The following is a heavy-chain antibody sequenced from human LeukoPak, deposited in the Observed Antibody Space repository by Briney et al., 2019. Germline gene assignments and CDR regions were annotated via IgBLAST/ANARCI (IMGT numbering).Heavy chain of an antibody. CDR2: INPNSGGT. CDR1: GYTFTGYY. J-gene: IGHJ6*02. Sequence: ASVKVSCKASGYTFTGYYMHWVRQAPGQGLEWMGWINPNSGGTNYAQKFQGRVTMTRDTSISTAYMELSRLRSGDTAVYYCARASQYYYDSSGYSGLYYGMDVWGQGTTVTVSS. CDR3: ARASQYYYDSSGYSGLYYGMDV. D-gene: IGHD3-22*01. V-gene: IGHV1-2*02.